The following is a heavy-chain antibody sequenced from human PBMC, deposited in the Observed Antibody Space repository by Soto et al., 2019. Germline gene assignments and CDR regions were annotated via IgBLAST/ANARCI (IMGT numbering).Heavy chain of an antibody. CDR2: IETDGSVT. D-gene: IGHD3-16*01. Sequence: EVQLVESGGGLLQPGGSLRLSCAASGFTFSTYWMHWVRQAPGKGLVWVSRIETDGSVTTYADSVKGRFTISRDNAKNTLYLQMNTLRAEDTAVYYCARDLGGSHDYWGRGTLVTVSS. V-gene: IGHV3-74*01. CDR3: ARDLGGSHDY. J-gene: IGHJ4*02. CDR1: GFTFSTYW.